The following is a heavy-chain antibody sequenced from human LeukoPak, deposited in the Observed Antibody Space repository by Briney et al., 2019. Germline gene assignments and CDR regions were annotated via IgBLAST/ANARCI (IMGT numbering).Heavy chain of an antibody. V-gene: IGHV1-46*01. Sequence: ASVKVSCKASGYSFSSYYMHWVRQAPGQGLEWMGIINPSGGSTNYAQRFQGRVTMTRDTSTSTVYMELGSLRSEDTAVYYCARPTSVIPAADIYYYFYAMDVWGQGTTVTVSS. D-gene: IGHD2-2*01. CDR2: INPSGGST. CDR3: ARPTSVIPAADIYYYFYAMDV. J-gene: IGHJ6*02. CDR1: GYSFSSYY.